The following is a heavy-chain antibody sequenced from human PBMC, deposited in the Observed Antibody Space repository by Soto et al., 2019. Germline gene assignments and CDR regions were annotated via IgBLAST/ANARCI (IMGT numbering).Heavy chain of an antibody. V-gene: IGHV5-10-1*03. J-gene: IGHJ4*02. CDR2: IAPSDSYT. CDR3: VRHGNRTPFFVDF. Sequence: EVQLVQSGAEAKKPGESLRLSCQGSGYRFINYWINWVRQMHGKGLGWVGRIAPSDSYTVYSPSFHGHVTISVDTAINTAFLAWRSSLAAETAMYICVRHGNRTPFFVDFWGRGDLVPVSS. CDR1: GYRFINYW. D-gene: IGHD3-3*02.